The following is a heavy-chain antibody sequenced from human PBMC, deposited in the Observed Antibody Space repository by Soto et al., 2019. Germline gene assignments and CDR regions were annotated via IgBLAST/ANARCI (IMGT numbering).Heavy chain of an antibody. CDR3: ARGRSGLVVVLFEY. V-gene: IGHV6-1*01. CDR2: TYYRSKWYD. Sequence: SQTLSLTCAISGDSVSSAGAAWNWIRQSPSRGLEWLGRTYYRSKWYDDYAVSVRSRIIINADTSKNQFSLQLNSVTPEDTAVYYCARGRSGLVVVLFEYWGQGTLVTVSS. CDR1: GDSVSSAGAA. J-gene: IGHJ4*02. D-gene: IGHD3-22*01.